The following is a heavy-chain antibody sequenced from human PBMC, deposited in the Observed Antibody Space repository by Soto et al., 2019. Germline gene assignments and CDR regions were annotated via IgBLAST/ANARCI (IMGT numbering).Heavy chain of an antibody. J-gene: IGHJ6*02. CDR2: INGYNGNT. D-gene: IGHD3-16*01. CDR1: GYTFTSYG. CDR3: ERMGDVPYYYYGMDV. V-gene: IGHV1-18*01. Sequence: QVQLVQSGAEVKKPGASVKVSCKASGYTFTSYGISWVRQAPGQGLEWMGWINGYNGNTNHAQKLQGRVTMSTDTSXRTAYMALRSLRSDDSAVYYCERMGDVPYYYYGMDVWGQGTTVTVSS.